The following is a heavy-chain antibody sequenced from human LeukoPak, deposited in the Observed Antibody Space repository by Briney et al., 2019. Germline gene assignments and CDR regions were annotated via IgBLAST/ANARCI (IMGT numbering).Heavy chain of an antibody. J-gene: IGHJ4*02. Sequence: SQTLSLTCTVSGGSISSSSYYWGWIRQPPGKGLEWIGSIYFSGSTYYNPSLKSRVTISVDTSKNQFSLILSSATAADTAVYYCARGSGYYYVRPFDYWGQGTLVTVSS. CDR1: GGSISSSSYY. D-gene: IGHD3-22*01. CDR3: ARGSGYYYVRPFDY. V-gene: IGHV4-39*07. CDR2: IYFSGST.